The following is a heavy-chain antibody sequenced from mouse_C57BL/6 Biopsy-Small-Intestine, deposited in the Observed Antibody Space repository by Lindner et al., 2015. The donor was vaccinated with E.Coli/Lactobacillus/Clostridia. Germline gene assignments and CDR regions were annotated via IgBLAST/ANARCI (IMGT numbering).Heavy chain of an antibody. CDR1: GYTFTSYG. J-gene: IGHJ2*01. D-gene: IGHD1-1*01. Sequence: VQLQESGAELARPGASVKLSCKASGYTFTSYGISWVKQRTGQGLEWIGEIYPRSGNTYYNEKFKGKATLTADKSSSTAYTELRSLTSEDSAVYFCTITTVVASFDYWGQGTTLTVSS. CDR2: IYPRSGNT. CDR3: TITTVVASFDY. V-gene: IGHV1-81*01.